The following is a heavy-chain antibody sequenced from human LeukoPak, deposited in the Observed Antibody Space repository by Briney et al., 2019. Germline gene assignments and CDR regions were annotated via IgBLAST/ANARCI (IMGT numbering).Heavy chain of an antibody. CDR1: GGSISSYY. CDR3: ARLRYYYYCMDV. V-gene: IGHV4-4*09. J-gene: IGHJ6*03. CDR2: IYTSGST. Sequence: SETLSLTCTVSGGSISSYYWSWIRQPPGKGLEWIGYIYTSGSTNYNPSLKSRVTISVDTSKNQFSLKLSSVTAADTAVYYCARLRYYYYCMDVWGKGTTVTVSS.